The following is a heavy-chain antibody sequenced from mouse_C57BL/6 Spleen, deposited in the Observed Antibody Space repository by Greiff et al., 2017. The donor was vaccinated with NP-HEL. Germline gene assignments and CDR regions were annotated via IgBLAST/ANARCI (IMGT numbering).Heavy chain of an antibody. CDR1: GYTFTSYT. CDR3: ERNGHWYFDV. J-gene: IGHJ1*03. Sequence: QVQLQQSGAELARPGASVKMSCKASGYTFTSYTMHWVKQRPGQGLEWIGYINPSSGYTKYNQKFKVKATLTADKSSSTAYMQLSSLTSEDSAVYYCERNGHWYFDVRGTGTTVTVSS. CDR2: INPSSGYT. V-gene: IGHV1-4*01.